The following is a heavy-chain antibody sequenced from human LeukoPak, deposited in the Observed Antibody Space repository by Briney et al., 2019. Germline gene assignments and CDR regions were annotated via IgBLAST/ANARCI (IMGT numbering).Heavy chain of an antibody. Sequence: SETLSLTCTVSGDSFSYFYWSWIRQPPGKGLECIGYIYNSGSTNYNPSLKSRVTISLDTSKNQFSLKLSSVTAADTALYYCARSHSSTSWFFDSWGQGTLVTVSS. CDR3: ARSHSSTSWFFDS. D-gene: IGHD6-6*01. V-gene: IGHV4-59*01. J-gene: IGHJ4*02. CDR2: IYNSGST. CDR1: GDSFSYFY.